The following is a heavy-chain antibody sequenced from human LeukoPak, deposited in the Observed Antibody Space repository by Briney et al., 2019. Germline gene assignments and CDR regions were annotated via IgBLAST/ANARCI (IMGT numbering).Heavy chain of an antibody. CDR2: INPNSGGT. CDR3: ARAYGDANNFDY. D-gene: IGHD4-17*01. V-gene: IGHV1-2*02. CDR1: GYTFTGYY. Sequence: VASVKVSCKASGYTFTGYYMHWVRQAPGQGLEWMGWINPNSGGTNYAQKFQGRVTMTRDTSISTAYMELSRLRSDDTAVYYCARAYGDANNFDYWGQGTLVTVSS. J-gene: IGHJ4*02.